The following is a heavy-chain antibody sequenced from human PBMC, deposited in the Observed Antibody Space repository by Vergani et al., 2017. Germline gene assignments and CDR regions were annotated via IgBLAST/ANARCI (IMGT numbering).Heavy chain of an antibody. CDR3: ARDGGLKQQLPRRRMDV. V-gene: IGHV3-33*01. Sequence: QVQLVESGGGVIQPGRSLRLSCAASGFTFSSYGMHWVRQAPGKGLEWVAVIWCDRSNKYYADSVKGRFTISIDNSKNTLYLQINSLSAEDTAGYNCARDGGLKQQLPRRRMDVWGKGTTVTVSS. J-gene: IGHJ6*03. CDR2: IWCDRSNK. CDR1: GFTFSSYG. D-gene: IGHD6-13*01.